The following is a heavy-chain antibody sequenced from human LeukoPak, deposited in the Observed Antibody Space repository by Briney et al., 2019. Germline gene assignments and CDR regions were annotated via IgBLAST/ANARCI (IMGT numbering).Heavy chain of an antibody. V-gene: IGHV4-34*01. CDR3: ARDLGGYSDGSYYYYMDV. J-gene: IGHJ6*03. D-gene: IGHD5-18*01. CDR1: GGSFSGYY. CDR2: INHSGST. Sequence: KPSETLSLTCAVYGGSFSGYYWSWIRQPPGKGLEWIGEINHSGSTNYNPSLKSRVTISVDTSKNQFSLKLSSVTAADTAVYYCARDLGGYSDGSYYYYMDVWGKGTTVTVSS.